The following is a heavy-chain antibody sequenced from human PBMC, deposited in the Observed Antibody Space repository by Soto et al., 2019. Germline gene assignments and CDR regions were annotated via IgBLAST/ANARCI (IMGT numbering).Heavy chain of an antibody. J-gene: IGHJ4*02. CDR1: GGSFSGYY. CDR2: VNHGGTT. V-gene: IGHV4-34*01. Sequence: SETLSLTCAVHGGSFSGYYWDWIRQPPGKGLEWIGEVNHGGTTDYNPSLKSRVTISADTSKNQFSLKLSSVTAADTAVYYCARRYGSCFVYWGQGTLVTVSS. D-gene: IGHD6-6*01. CDR3: ARRYGSCFVY.